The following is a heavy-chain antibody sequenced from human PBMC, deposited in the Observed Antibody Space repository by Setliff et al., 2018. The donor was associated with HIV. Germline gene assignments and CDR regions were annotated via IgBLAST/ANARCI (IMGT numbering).Heavy chain of an antibody. V-gene: IGHV4-39*01. J-gene: IGHJ6*03. CDR3: ARGRYRSRWYASDHYYIDV. CDR2: IYYRGST. Sequence: SETLSLTCTVSGGSISSSSYSWGWIRQRPGKGLQWIGSIYYRGSTYYNPSLKRRVTISVDTSKNQFSLNLRSVTAADTALYYCARGRYRSRWYASDHYYIDVWGKGTTVTVSS. D-gene: IGHD6-13*01. CDR1: GGSISSSSYS.